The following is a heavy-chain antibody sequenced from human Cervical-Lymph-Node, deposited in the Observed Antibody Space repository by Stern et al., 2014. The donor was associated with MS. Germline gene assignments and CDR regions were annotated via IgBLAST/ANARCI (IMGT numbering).Heavy chain of an antibody. V-gene: IGHV3-74*02. Sequence: EVQLVESGGGLVQPGGSLTLSCAASGFTFSNFWMHWVRQAPGEGLVWLSRINSDGSIINHADSVKGRFTISRNNTNSTLYLQMHSLRGEDTAVYYCASRKYIDSRLHDYWGQGTLVTVSS. CDR2: INSDGSII. CDR1: GFTFSNFW. CDR3: ASRKYIDSRLHDY. J-gene: IGHJ4*02. D-gene: IGHD4-11*01.